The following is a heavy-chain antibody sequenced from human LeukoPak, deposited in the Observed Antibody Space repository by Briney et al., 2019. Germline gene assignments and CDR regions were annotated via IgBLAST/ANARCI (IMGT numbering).Heavy chain of an antibody. V-gene: IGHV4-34*01. CDR2: INHSGST. CDR1: GGSFSGYY. J-gene: IGHJ5*02. D-gene: IGHD3-9*01. Sequence: SETLSLTCAVYGGSFSGYYWSWIRQPPGKGLEWIGEINHSGSTNYNPSLKSRVTISVDTSRNQFSLKLSSVTAADTAVYYCARSSLRHWFDPWGQGTLVTVSS. CDR3: ARSSLRHWFDP.